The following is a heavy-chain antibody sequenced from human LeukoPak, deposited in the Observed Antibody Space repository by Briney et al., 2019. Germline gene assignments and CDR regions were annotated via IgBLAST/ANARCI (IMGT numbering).Heavy chain of an antibody. D-gene: IGHD3-10*01. Sequence: GGSLRLSCAASGSTFSSYAMSWVRQAPGKGLEWVSAISGSGGSTYYADSVEGRFTISRDNSKNPLYLQMNSLGAEDTAVYYCANGEYVNYFDNWGQGTLVTVSS. CDR3: ANGEYVNYFDN. V-gene: IGHV3-23*01. CDR2: ISGSGGST. CDR1: GSTFSSYA. J-gene: IGHJ4*02.